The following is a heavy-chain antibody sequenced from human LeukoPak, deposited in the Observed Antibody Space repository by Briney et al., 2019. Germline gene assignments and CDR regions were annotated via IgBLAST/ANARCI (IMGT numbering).Heavy chain of an antibody. CDR2: ISSSGSTI. V-gene: IGHV3-48*03. CDR1: GFTFSNYA. J-gene: IGHJ4*02. CDR3: ASPVLRYFDWLPRGFGY. Sequence: TGGSLRLSCAASGFTFSNYAMHWVRQAPGKGLEWVSYISSSGSTIYYADSVKGRFTISRDNAKNSLYLQMNSLRAEDTAVYYCASPVLRYFDWLPRGFGYWGQGTLVTVSS. D-gene: IGHD3-9*01.